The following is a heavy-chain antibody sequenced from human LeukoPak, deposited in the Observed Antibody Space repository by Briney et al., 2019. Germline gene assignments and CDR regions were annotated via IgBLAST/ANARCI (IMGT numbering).Heavy chain of an antibody. V-gene: IGHV4-4*02. Sequence: SETLSLTCAVSGGSISSSNWWSWVRQPPGKGLEWIGEIYHSGSTNYNPSLKSRVTISVDKSKNQFSLKLSSVTAADTAVYYCARDRGSSWYVRRPAFDYWGQGTLVTVSS. CDR1: GGSISSSNW. CDR3: ARDRGSSWYVRRPAFDY. CDR2: IYHSGST. D-gene: IGHD6-13*01. J-gene: IGHJ4*02.